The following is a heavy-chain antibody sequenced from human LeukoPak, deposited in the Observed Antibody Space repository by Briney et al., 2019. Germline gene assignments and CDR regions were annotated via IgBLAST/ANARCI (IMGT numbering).Heavy chain of an antibody. CDR2: INPDSGVT. CDR3: ATNSRTDFDY. Sequence: ASVKVSCKPSGYTFSNYGISWVRQAPGQGLEWMGRINPDSGVTNYAQKFQGRVTMTRDTSISTAYMELSGLRSDDTAVYYCATNSRTDFDYWGQGTLVTVSS. D-gene: IGHD4-23*01. J-gene: IGHJ4*02. CDR1: GYTFSNYG. V-gene: IGHV1-2*06.